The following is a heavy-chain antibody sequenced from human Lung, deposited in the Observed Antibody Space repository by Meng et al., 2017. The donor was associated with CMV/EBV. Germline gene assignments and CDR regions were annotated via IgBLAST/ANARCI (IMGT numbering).Heavy chain of an antibody. V-gene: IGHV3-30-3*01. Sequence: GESXKIPCAASGFPFSTFPMHWVRQAPGKGLEWVAVISFDESNKFDADSVKGRFTISRDNSKNTLYLQMNSMRAEDTALYYCARELKAAVTAYYYPYGLDVXRDGXMVTVSS. CDR2: ISFDESNK. CDR1: GFPFSTFP. CDR3: ARELKAAVTAYYYPYGLDV. J-gene: IGHJ6*04. D-gene: IGHD6-13*01.